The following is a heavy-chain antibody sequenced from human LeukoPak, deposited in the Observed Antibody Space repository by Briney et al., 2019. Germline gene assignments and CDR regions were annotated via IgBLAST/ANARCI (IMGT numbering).Heavy chain of an antibody. V-gene: IGHV4-39*01. CDR2: IYYSGST. D-gene: IGHD3-16*01. Sequence: SETLSLTCTVSGGSISSSSYYWGWIRQPPGKGLEWIGSIYYSGSTYYNPSLKSRVTISVDTSKNQFSLKLSSVTAADTAVYYWSRRTFGGVYVWPLFFGYWGQGTLVTVSS. J-gene: IGHJ4*02. CDR3: SRRTFGGVYVWPLFFGY. CDR1: GGSISSSSYY.